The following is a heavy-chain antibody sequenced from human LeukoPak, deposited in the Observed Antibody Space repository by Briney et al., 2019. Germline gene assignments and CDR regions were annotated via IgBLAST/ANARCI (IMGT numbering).Heavy chain of an antibody. CDR1: GASISPHY. V-gene: IGHV4-59*11. CDR3: TRERSTVTFDY. Sequence: SETLSLTCTVSGASISPHYWTWIRQAPGRGLEWIGYVYYNGLTSYNASLRSRLILSVDTARNQVSLKLTSVTAADTAVYYCTRERSTVTFDYWGQGTLVTVSS. D-gene: IGHD4-17*01. CDR2: VYYNGLT. J-gene: IGHJ4*02.